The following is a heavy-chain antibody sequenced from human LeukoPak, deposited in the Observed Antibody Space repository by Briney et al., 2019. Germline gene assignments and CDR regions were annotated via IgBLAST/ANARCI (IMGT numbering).Heavy chain of an antibody. CDR2: IRSEAYDTTP. V-gene: IGHV3-49*03. J-gene: IGHJ4*02. CDR1: GFTFGDYG. D-gene: IGHD5-12*01. Sequence: GGSLRLSCTASGFTFGDYGMSWFRQAPGKGLEWVGFIRSEAYDTTPQYGASVKGRFTISKDDSRRIAFLQMSGLKAEDTAVYYCSRAAGYDFILEYWGQGTLVTVSS. CDR3: SRAAGYDFILEY.